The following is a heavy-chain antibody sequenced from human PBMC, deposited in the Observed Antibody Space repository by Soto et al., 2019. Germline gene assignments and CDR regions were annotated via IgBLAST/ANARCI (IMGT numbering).Heavy chain of an antibody. D-gene: IGHD3-22*01. Sequence: GGSLRLSCAASGFTVSNNYMSWVRQAPGKGLEWVGRIKSKTDGGTTDYAAPVKGRFTISRDDSKNTLYLQMNSLKTEDTSVYYCTTDASGIVVVENDYWGQGTLVTVSS. CDR3: TTDASGIVVVENDY. CDR1: GFTVSNNY. CDR2: IKSKTDGGTT. V-gene: IGHV3-15*01. J-gene: IGHJ4*02.